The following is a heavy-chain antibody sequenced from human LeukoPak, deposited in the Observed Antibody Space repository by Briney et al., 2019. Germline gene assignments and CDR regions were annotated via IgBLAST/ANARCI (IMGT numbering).Heavy chain of an antibody. V-gene: IGHV1-69*05. CDR3: ASATYYYDSSGYYYMDY. J-gene: IGHJ4*02. Sequence: GASVKVSCKASGYTFTSYDINWVRQAPGQGLEWMGGIIPIFGTANYAQKFQGRVTITTDESTSTAYMELSSLRSEDTAVYYCASATYYYDSSGYYYMDYWGQGTLVTVSS. CDR2: IIPIFGTA. CDR1: GYTFTSYD. D-gene: IGHD3-22*01.